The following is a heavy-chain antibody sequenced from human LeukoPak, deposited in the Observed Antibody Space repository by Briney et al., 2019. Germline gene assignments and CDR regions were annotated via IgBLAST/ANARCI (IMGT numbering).Heavy chain of an antibody. D-gene: IGHD2-2*01. CDR3: AKDWGYCSNTSCPASYMDV. V-gene: IGHV3-30*02. J-gene: IGHJ6*03. CDR1: GFIFSNYG. Sequence: GGALRLSSAASGFIFSNYGMYSVRQAPGKGLEWVAFIRYDGSNKYYADSVKGRFTISRDNSKNTLYLQMNSLRAEDTAVYYCAKDWGYCSNTSCPASYMDVWGKGTTVTVSS. CDR2: IRYDGSNK.